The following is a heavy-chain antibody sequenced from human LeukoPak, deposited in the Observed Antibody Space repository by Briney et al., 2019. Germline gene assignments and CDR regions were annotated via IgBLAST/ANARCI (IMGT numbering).Heavy chain of an antibody. D-gene: IGHD2-21*02. CDR3: ARNFYCGGDCAVSYFDY. Sequence: GGSLRLSCAASGFAISDYSMNWVRQVPGKGLEWVSYISSSSNKVYYADSVKGRFTISRDNAKNSLFLQMNNLRADDTAVYYCARNFYCGGDCAVSYFDYWGQGTLVTVSS. CDR2: ISSSSNKV. CDR1: GFAISDYS. V-gene: IGHV3-48*01. J-gene: IGHJ4*02.